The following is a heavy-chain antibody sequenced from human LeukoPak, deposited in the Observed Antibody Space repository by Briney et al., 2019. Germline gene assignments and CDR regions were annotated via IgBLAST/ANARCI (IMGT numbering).Heavy chain of an antibody. D-gene: IGHD5-12*01. CDR1: GFTFSSYW. J-gene: IGHJ6*02. Sequence: GGSLRLSCAASGFTFSSYWMHWVRQAPGKGLVWVSRINSDGSSTSYADSVKGRFTISRDNAKNTLYLQMNSLRAEDTAVYYCASGIEATISAYYYGMDVWGQGTTVTVSS. CDR3: ASGIEATISAYYYGMDV. V-gene: IGHV3-74*01. CDR2: INSDGSST.